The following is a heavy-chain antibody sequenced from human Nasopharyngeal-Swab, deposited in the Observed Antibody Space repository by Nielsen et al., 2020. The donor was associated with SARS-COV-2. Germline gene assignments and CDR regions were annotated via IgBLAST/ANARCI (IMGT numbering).Heavy chain of an antibody. CDR1: GFTSGDYA. Sequence: GEALKISWTASGFTSGDYAMNWFRQAQGKGLEWVTYIRNKDYGGTTEYAASVRGRFTISRDDSKNIAYLQMNSLTTEDTAVYYCTRDFPFSVDTATRGYMDVWGKGTTVTVSS. D-gene: IGHD5-18*01. CDR2: IRNKDYGGTT. J-gene: IGHJ6*03. CDR3: TRDFPFSVDTATRGYMDV. V-gene: IGHV3-49*03.